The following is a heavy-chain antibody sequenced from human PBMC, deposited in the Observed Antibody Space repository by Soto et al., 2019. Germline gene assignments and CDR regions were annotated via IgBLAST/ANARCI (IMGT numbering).Heavy chain of an antibody. CDR3: ARNYYYGMDV. J-gene: IGHJ6*02. CDR2: IYYSGST. V-gene: IGHV4-31*02. Sequence: SETLSLTCTVSGGSISSGGYYWSWIRQHPGKGLEWIGYIYYSGSTYYNPSLKSRVTISVDTSKNQFSLKLSSVTAADTAVYYGARNYYYGMDVWGQGTTVTVSS. CDR1: GGSISSGGYY.